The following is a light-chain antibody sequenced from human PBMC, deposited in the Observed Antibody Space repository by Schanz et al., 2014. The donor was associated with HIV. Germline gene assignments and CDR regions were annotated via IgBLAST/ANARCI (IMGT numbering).Light chain of an antibody. J-gene: IGLJ2*01. CDR3: SSYAGSKHWL. V-gene: IGLV2-14*01. CDR2: DVN. CDR1: SSDVGGYNY. Sequence: QSALTQPASVSGSPGQSITISCTGTSSDVGGYNYVSWYQQHPGKAPKLIIYDVNNRPSGVSNRFSGSKSGNTASLTVSGLQPDDEADYYCSSYAGSKHWLFGGGTKLTVL.